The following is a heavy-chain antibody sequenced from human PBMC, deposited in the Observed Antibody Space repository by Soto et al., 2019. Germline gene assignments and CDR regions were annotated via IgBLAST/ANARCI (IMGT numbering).Heavy chain of an antibody. CDR2: IGISGDT. CDR1: GFTLSKFD. D-gene: IGHD2-15*01. CDR3: ARGQEVGAHFFDS. V-gene: IGHV3-13*04. Sequence: GGSLRLSCEASGFTLSKFDMHWVRQPTGKGLEWVSTIGISGDTYYAVSVKGRLTISRDNAKNSLSLQMNSLRAGDTALYFCARGQEVGAHFFDSWGQGTQVTVSS. J-gene: IGHJ4*02.